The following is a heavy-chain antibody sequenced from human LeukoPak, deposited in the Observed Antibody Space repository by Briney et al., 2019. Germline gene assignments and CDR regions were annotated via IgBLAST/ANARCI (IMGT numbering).Heavy chain of an antibody. Sequence: PGGSLRLSCAVCGFTSNTHAMNWVRQPPGKGLEWVSVISGYGNNTFYADSVKGRFTISRDNSKNTLYLQMNSLRVEDTAKYYCAKDQEYNYAVVRGFFDYWGQGTLVTVSS. CDR1: GFTSNTHA. CDR2: ISGYGNNT. J-gene: IGHJ4*02. D-gene: IGHD5-24*01. CDR3: AKDQEYNYAVVRGFFDY. V-gene: IGHV3-23*01.